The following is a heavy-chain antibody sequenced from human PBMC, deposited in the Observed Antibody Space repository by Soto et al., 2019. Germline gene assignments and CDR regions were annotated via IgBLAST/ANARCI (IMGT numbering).Heavy chain of an antibody. CDR1: GYSFTSYW. D-gene: IGHD5-18*01. CDR3: ASVGYSYGYDSDYYYYGMDV. CDR2: IDPSDSYT. Sequence: GESLKISSKGSGYSFTSYWISWVRQMPGKGLEWMGRIDPSDSYTNYSPSFQGHVTISADKSISTAYLQWSSLKASDTAMYYCASVGYSYGYDSDYYYYGMDVWGQGTTVTVSS. V-gene: IGHV5-10-1*01. J-gene: IGHJ6*02.